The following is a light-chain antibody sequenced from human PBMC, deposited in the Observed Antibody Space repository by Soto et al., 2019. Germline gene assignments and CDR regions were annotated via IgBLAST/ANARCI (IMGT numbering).Light chain of an antibody. V-gene: IGKV3-20*01. J-gene: IGKJ1*01. CDR1: QSVRSSY. CDR2: GAS. Sequence: EIVLTQSPDTLSLSPGERATLSCRASQSVRSSYLAWYQQKPGQAPSLLIYGASSRATGIPDRFSGSGSGTDFTLTISRLEPEDFAVYYCQQYGSSRTWTFGQGTKVEIK. CDR3: QQYGSSRTWT.